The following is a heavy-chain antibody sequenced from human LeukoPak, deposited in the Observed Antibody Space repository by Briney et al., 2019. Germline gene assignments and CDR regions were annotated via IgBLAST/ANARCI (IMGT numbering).Heavy chain of an antibody. CDR1: GYTFSNYA. CDR3: ARSTTDYYDNSGYRD. J-gene: IGHJ4*02. D-gene: IGHD3-22*01. CDR2: INAGNGNT. Sequence: ASVKVSCKASGYTFSNYAMHWVRQAPGQRLERMGWINAGNGNTKYSQNFQGRVTITRDTSASTAYMELSSLRSEDTAVYYCARSTTDYYDNSGYRDWGQGTLVTVSS. V-gene: IGHV1-3*01.